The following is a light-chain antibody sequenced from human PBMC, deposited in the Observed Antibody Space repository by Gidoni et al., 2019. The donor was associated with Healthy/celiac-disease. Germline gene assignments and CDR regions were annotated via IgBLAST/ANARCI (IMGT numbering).Light chain of an antibody. CDR2: DAS. J-gene: IGKJ3*01. CDR3: QQFNSYPQA. Sequence: AIQLTQSPSSLSASVGDSVTITCRASQGISSALAWYQQKPGKATKLLIYDASTLESGVPSRFSGSGSGTDFTLTISSLQPEDFATYYCQQFNSYPQAFGPGTKVDIK. V-gene: IGKV1-13*02. CDR1: QGISSA.